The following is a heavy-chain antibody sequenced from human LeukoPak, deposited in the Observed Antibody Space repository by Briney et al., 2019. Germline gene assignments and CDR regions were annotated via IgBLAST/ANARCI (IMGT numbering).Heavy chain of an antibody. Sequence: GASVKVSCKASGGTFSSYAISWVRQAPGQGLEWMGGIIPIFGTANYAQKFQGRVTITADKSTSTAYMELSSLRSEDTAVYYCARGRWELRHSVLDYWGQGTLVTVSS. J-gene: IGHJ4*02. CDR3: ARGRWELRHSVLDY. CDR1: GGTFSSYA. V-gene: IGHV1-69*06. CDR2: IIPIFGTA. D-gene: IGHD1-26*01.